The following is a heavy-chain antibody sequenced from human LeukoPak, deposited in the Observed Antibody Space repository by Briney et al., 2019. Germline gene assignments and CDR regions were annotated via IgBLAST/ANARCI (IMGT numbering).Heavy chain of an antibody. D-gene: IGHD4-11*01. CDR3: ARIPKTTYFDY. J-gene: IGHJ4*02. Sequence: GGPLRLSCAASGFTVSGKYMTWVRQAPGKGLEWVSVIYSGGSTDYADSVKGRFTISRDNSENTLHLQMNSLRAEDTAVYYCARIPKTTYFDYWGQGTLVTVSS. V-gene: IGHV3-53*01. CDR1: GFTVSGKY. CDR2: IYSGGST.